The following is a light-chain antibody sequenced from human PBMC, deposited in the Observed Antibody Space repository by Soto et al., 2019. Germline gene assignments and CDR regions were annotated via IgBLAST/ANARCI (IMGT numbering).Light chain of an antibody. V-gene: IGLV4-60*02. CDR3: ETWDSNTRV. CDR2: LEGSGSY. Sequence: QLVLTQSSSASASLGSSVKLTCTLSSGHSSYIHAWHQQQPGKAPRYLMKLEGSGSYNKGSGVPDRFSGYSSGADRYLTISNLQFEDEADYYCETWDSNTRVFGTGTKLTVL. J-gene: IGLJ1*01. CDR1: SGHSSYI.